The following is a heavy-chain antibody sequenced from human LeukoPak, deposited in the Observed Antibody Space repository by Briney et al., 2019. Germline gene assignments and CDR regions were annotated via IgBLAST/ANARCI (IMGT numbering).Heavy chain of an antibody. CDR3: ARDRFNYYDSSGHHATFDY. CDR1: GGSISSYY. Sequence: SETLSLTCTVSGGSISSYYWSWIRQPAGKGLEWIGRIYTSGSTNYNASLKSRVSMSVDTSKNQFSLKLSSVTAADTAVYYCARDRFNYYDSSGHHATFDYWGRGTLVTVSS. CDR2: IYTSGST. V-gene: IGHV4-4*07. J-gene: IGHJ4*02. D-gene: IGHD3-22*01.